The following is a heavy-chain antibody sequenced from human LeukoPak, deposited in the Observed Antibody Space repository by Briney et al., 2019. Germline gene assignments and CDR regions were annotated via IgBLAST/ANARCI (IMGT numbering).Heavy chain of an antibody. CDR3: ARGPNSNWSGLDF. CDR1: GFSFSGHW. J-gene: IGHJ4*02. D-gene: IGHD6-6*01. V-gene: IGHV3-74*01. Sequence: GGSLRLSCTASGFSFSGHWMDWARQLPGKGLVWVSRISPTGSTTSYADSVKGRFTVSRDNAKNTLYLQVNNLRAEDTAVYYCARGPNSNWSGLDFWGQGTLLTVSS. CDR2: ISPTGSTT.